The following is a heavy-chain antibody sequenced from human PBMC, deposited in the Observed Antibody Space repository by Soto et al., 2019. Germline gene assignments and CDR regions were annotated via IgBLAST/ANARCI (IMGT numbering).Heavy chain of an antibody. CDR3: ARDRGALERLDY. Sequence: PEPLSLTCAVSGGSISSSNWWIWVRQLPGTGLEWIGELNHRGSTNYNPSLKSRVTISVDKSKSQFSLKLSAVTAADTAVYYCARDRGALERLDYWGQGTLVTVS. CDR2: LNHRGST. D-gene: IGHD1-1*01. J-gene: IGHJ4*02. CDR1: GGSISSSNW. V-gene: IGHV4-4*03.